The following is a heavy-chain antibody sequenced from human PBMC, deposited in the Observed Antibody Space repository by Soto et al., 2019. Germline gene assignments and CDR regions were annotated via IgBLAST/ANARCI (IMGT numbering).Heavy chain of an antibody. CDR3: ARELRHYYYYYYMDV. Sequence: EVQLVESGGGLVQPGGSLRLSCAASGFTVSSNYMSWVRQAPGKGLEWVSVIYSGGSTYYADSVKGRFTISRGNSKNTLYLQMNSLRAEDTAVYYCARELRHYYYYYYMDVWGKGTTVTVSS. V-gene: IGHV3-66*01. J-gene: IGHJ6*03. D-gene: IGHD4-17*01. CDR2: IYSGGST. CDR1: GFTVSSNY.